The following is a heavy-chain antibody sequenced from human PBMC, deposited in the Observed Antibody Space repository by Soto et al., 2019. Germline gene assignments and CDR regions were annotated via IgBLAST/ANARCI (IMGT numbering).Heavy chain of an antibody. J-gene: IGHJ6*02. CDR1: GYTFTGYY. V-gene: IGHV1-2*02. Sequence: SVKVSCKASGYTFTGYYMHWVRQAPGQGLEWMGWINPNSGGTNYAQKLRGMVTMTRDTSISTAYMELSRLSSDDTAVYYCGRDHGSSLQYYYCMDVWGQGTTVTVSS. D-gene: IGHD6-6*01. CDR3: GRDHGSSLQYYYCMDV. CDR2: INPNSGGT.